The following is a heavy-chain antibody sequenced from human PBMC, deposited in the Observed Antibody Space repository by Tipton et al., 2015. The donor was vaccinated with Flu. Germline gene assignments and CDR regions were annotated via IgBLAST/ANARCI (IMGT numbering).Heavy chain of an antibody. J-gene: IGHJ5*02. V-gene: IGHV4-38-2*01. CDR2: VGTLSHSGRT. CDR3: ARRDYSNYLSDPKTWFDP. D-gene: IGHD4-11*01. Sequence: TLSLTCAVSGYSISSGYYWGWIRQPAGKGLEWIGTVGTLSHSGRTYYNPSLKSRVTISVDTSKNQFSLRLTSVTAADTAVYYGARRDYSNYLSDPKTWFDPWGQGTLVTVSS. CDR1: GYSISSGYY.